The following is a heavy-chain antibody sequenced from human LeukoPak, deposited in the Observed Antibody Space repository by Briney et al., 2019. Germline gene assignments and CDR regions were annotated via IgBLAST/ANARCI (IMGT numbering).Heavy chain of an antibody. J-gene: IGHJ4*02. CDR2: IRYGGSNK. V-gene: IGHV3-30*02. CDR3: AKAVSMVRGKVADY. Sequence: GGSLRLSCAASGFTFSSYGMHWVRQAPGKGLEWVAFIRYGGSNKYYADSVKGRFTISRDNSKNTLYLQMNSLRAEDTAVYYCAKAVSMVRGKVADYWGQGTLVTVSS. CDR1: GFTFSSYG. D-gene: IGHD3-10*01.